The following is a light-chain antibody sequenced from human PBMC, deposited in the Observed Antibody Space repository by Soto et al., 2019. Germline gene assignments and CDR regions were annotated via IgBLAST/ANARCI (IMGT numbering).Light chain of an antibody. CDR3: QQCGSSPLT. J-gene: IGKJ4*01. CDR1: QSVSSSY. V-gene: IGKV3-20*01. CDR2: GAS. Sequence: EIVLTQSPGTMSLSPGERATLSCRASQSVSSSYLAWYQQKPGQAPRLLIYGASSRATGIPDRFSGRGSGKDFTLTISRLDPEDFAVYYCQQCGSSPLTFGGGTKVEIK.